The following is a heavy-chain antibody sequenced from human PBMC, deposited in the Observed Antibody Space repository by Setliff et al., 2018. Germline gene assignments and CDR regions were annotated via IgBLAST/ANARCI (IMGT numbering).Heavy chain of an antibody. V-gene: IGHV1-46*01. CDR1: GYTFASYY. Sequence: GASVKVSCKASGYTFASYYMYWLRQAPGQGPEWMGIINIGGGSASYAQKFLDRVTMTTDTSATTAYMELKNLRSDDTAVYYCARINFYVSSGYYYAPDLWGQGTLVTVSS. J-gene: IGHJ5*02. D-gene: IGHD3-22*01. CDR3: ARINFYVSSGYYYAPDL. CDR2: INIGGGSA.